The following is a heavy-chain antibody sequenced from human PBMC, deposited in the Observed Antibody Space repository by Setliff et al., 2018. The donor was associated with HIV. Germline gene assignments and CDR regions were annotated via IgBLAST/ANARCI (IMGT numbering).Heavy chain of an antibody. J-gene: IGHJ5*02. V-gene: IGHV1-69*10. D-gene: IGHD3-10*01. CDR2: ISPIIGNA. Sequence: SVKVSCKASGGTFSSYAITWVRQAPGQGLEWMGGISPIIGNANYAQKFQGRITITADKSTSTAYMELSSLRSEDTAVYYCARNLGSGRRWFDPWGQGTMVTVSS. CDR1: GGTFSSYA. CDR3: ARNLGSGRRWFDP.